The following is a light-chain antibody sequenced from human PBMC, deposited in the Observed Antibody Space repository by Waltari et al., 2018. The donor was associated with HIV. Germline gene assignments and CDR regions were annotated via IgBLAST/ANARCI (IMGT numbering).Light chain of an antibody. Sequence: QSALTQPAYVSGSPGQSITISCTGTSSDVGRYNLVSWYQQHPGNAPKLMIYEVSKRPSGVSNRFSGSKSDNTASLTISGLQAEDEADYYCCSYAGSTTVFGGGTKLTVL. CDR3: CSYAGSTTV. V-gene: IGLV2-23*02. J-gene: IGLJ2*01. CDR1: SSDVGRYNL. CDR2: EVS.